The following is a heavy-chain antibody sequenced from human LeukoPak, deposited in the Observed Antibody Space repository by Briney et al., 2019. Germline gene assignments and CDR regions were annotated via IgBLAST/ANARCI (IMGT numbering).Heavy chain of an antibody. J-gene: IGHJ4*02. Sequence: PSETLSLTCTVSGGSINTSYWSWIRQPPGKGLEWIAYISDIGSINYNPSLKSRVTISLDTSKNQFSLKLSSVTAADTAVYYCAGHHPRNTVDFWGQGTLVTVSS. CDR3: AGHHPRNTVDF. CDR1: GGSINTSY. V-gene: IGHV4-59*08. CDR2: ISDIGSI. D-gene: IGHD2/OR15-2a*01.